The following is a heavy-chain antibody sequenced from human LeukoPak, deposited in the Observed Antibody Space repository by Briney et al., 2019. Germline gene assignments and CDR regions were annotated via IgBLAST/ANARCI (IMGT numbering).Heavy chain of an antibody. CDR2: INPNSCGT. J-gene: IGHJ3*02. Sequence: GASVKVSCKASGYTFTGYYMHWVRQAPGQGLEWMGWINPNSCGTHYAQKFQGRVTMTRDTSISTVYMELSRLRTDDTAVYYCARFGSKIQIRFLEWSLSLDIWGQGTMVTVSS. V-gene: IGHV1-2*02. D-gene: IGHD3-3*01. CDR3: ARFGSKIQIRFLEWSLSLDI. CDR1: GYTFTGYY.